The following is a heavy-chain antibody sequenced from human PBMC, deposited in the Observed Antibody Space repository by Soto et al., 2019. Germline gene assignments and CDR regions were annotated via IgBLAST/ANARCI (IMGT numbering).Heavy chain of an antibody. J-gene: IGHJ4*02. V-gene: IGHV1-18*01. CDR3: ARESRYYYDSSGYYPFDY. Sequence: GASVKVSCKASGYTFTSYGISWVRQAPGQGLEWMGWISAYNGNTNYAQKLQGRVTMTTDTSTSTAYMELRSLRSDDTAVYYCARESRYYYDSSGYYPFDYWGQGTLVTVSS. CDR2: ISAYNGNT. CDR1: GYTFTSYG. D-gene: IGHD3-22*01.